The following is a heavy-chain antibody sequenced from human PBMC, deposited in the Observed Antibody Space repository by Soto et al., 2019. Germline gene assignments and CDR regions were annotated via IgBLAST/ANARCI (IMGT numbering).Heavy chain of an antibody. CDR1: GAAITSGAYY. CDR2: VFSRGGP. D-gene: IGHD2-21*02. Sequence: QVQLQESGPGLVKPSQTLSLTCSVSGAAITSGAYYWTWIRQHPEKGLEWIGYVFSRGGPYYNPSLKSRITISIDTSKNQFSLKLTSVTAADTAIYYSARSPLPNCGGNCFPLDFWGRGSLVTVSS. CDR3: ARSPLPNCGGNCFPLDF. V-gene: IGHV4-31*03. J-gene: IGHJ4*02.